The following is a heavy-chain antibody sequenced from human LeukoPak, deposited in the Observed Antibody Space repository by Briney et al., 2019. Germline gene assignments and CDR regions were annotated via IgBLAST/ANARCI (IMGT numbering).Heavy chain of an antibody. CDR2: MNPNSGNT. D-gene: IGHD5-24*01. CDR3: ARLPMATIRQVRDY. CDR1: GYTFTSYD. V-gene: IGHV1-8*01. Sequence: ASVKVSCKASGYTFTSYDINWVRQATGQGLEWMGWMNPNSGNTGYAQKFQGRVTMTRNTSISTAYMELSSLRSEDTAVYYCARLPMATIRQVRDYWGQGTLVTVSS. J-gene: IGHJ4*02.